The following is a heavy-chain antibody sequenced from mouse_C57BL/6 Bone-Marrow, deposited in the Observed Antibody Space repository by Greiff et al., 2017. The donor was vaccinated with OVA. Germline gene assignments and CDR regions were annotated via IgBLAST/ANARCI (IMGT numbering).Heavy chain of an antibody. J-gene: IGHJ2*01. D-gene: IGHD4-1*01. CDR2: ISDGGSYT. Sequence: EVQLVESGGGLVKPGGSLKLSCAASGFTFSSYAMSWVRQTPEKRLEWVATISDGGSYTYYPDNVKGRFTISRDNAKNNLYLQMSHLKSEDTAMYYCARDWEGDYWGQGTTLTVSS. V-gene: IGHV5-4*01. CDR1: GFTFSSYA. CDR3: ARDWEGDY.